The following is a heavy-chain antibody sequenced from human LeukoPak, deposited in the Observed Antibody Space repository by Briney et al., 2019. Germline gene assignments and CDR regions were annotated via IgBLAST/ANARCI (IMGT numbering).Heavy chain of an antibody. V-gene: IGHV2-5*01. CDR2: IYWNGDK. CDR1: GFSLSTSGLG. Sequence: SGPTLVKPTQTLTLTCSFSGFSLSTSGLGVGWLRQPPGKALEWLALIYWNGDKRYSPSLESRLTITKATSKNQVVLTMTNMDPVDTATYFCAHRRHSFYSFDYWGQGTLVTVLS. D-gene: IGHD2-21*01. CDR3: AHRRHSFYSFDY. J-gene: IGHJ4*02.